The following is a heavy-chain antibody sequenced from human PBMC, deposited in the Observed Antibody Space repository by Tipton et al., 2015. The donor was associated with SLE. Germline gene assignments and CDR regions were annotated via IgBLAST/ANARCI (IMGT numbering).Heavy chain of an antibody. J-gene: IGHJ4*02. CDR1: GGSISSSSYY. D-gene: IGHD3-22*01. CDR3: ARDSLWAYYYDSSGYSPFDY. Sequence: GLVKPSETLSLTCTVSGGSISSSSYYWGWIRQPPGKGLEWIGSIYYSGSTYYNPSLKSRVTISVDTSKNQFSLKLSSVTAADTAVYYCARDSLWAYYYDSSGYSPFDYWGQGTLVTVSS. V-gene: IGHV4-39*07. CDR2: IYYSGST.